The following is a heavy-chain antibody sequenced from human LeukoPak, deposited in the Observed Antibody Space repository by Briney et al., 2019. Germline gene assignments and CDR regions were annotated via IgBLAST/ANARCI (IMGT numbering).Heavy chain of an antibody. V-gene: IGHV4-38-2*02. CDR2: IYHSGST. J-gene: IGHJ5*02. CDR1: GYSISSGYY. Sequence: SETLSLTCTVSGYSISSGYYWGWIRQPPGKGLEWIGSIYHSGSTYYNPSLKSRVTISVDTSKNQFSLKLSSVTAADTAVYYFARALPLVPLERRGWFDPWGQGTLVTVSS. D-gene: IGHD1-1*01. CDR3: ARALPLVPLERRGWFDP.